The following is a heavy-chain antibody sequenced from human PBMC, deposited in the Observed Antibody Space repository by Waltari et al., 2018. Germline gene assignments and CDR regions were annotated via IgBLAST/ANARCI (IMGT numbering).Heavy chain of an antibody. V-gene: IGHV4-34*01. CDR1: GGSFSGYY. J-gene: IGHJ5*02. D-gene: IGHD2-2*01. CDR3: ASGANIVVVPAAHPKNWFDP. Sequence: QVQLQQWGAGLLKPSETLSLTCAVYGGSFSGYYWSWIRQPPGKGLEWIGEINHSGSTNYNPSLKSGVTISVDTSKNQFSLKLSAVTAADTAVYYCASGANIVVVPAAHPKNWFDPWGQGTLVTVSS. CDR2: INHSGST.